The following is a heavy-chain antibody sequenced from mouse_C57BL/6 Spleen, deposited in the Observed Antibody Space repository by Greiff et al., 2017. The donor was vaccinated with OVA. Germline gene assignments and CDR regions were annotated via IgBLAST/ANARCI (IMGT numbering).Heavy chain of an antibody. CDR2: IYPSDSET. D-gene: IGHD1-1*01. J-gene: IGHJ4*01. V-gene: IGHV1-61*01. Sequence: QVQLQQPGAELVRPGSSVKLSCKASGYTFTSYWMDWVKQRPGQGLEWIGNIYPSDSETPYNQKFKDKATLTVDKSSSTAYMQLSSLTSEDSAVYYCARYYYGSSLYAMDYWGQGTSVTVSS. CDR3: ARYYYGSSLYAMDY. CDR1: GYTFTSYW.